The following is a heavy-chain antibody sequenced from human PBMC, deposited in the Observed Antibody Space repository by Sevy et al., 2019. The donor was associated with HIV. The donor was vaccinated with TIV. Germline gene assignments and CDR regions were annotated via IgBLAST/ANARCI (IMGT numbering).Heavy chain of an antibody. D-gene: IGHD4-17*01. CDR2: ISGNSGSI. CDR1: GFTFDDYA. J-gene: IGHJ3*02. Sequence: GGSLRLSCAASGFTFDDYAMHWVRQAPGKGLEWVSGISGNSGSIGYADSVKGRFTISRDNAKNSLYLQMNSLRAEDTALYYCAKDIGYGGNPDAFDIWGQGTMVTVSS. CDR3: AKDIGYGGNPDAFDI. V-gene: IGHV3-9*01.